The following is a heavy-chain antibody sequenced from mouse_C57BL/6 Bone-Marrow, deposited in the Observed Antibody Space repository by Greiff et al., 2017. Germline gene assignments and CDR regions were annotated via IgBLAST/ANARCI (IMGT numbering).Heavy chain of an antibody. J-gene: IGHJ1*03. CDR3: ARPYYSNYWYFDV. CDR2: IYPGRGST. V-gene: IGHV1-55*01. D-gene: IGHD2-5*01. CDR1: GYTFTSYW. Sequence: QVQLQQPGAELVKPGASVKMSCKASGYTFTSYWITWVKQRPGQGLEWIGDIYPGRGSTNYNEKFKGKATLTVDTSSSTAYMQLSSLTSEDSAVYYCARPYYSNYWYFDVWGTGTTVTVSS.